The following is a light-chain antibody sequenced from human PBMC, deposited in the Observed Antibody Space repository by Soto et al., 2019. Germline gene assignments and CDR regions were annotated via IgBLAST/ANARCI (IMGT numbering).Light chain of an antibody. V-gene: IGKV3-11*01. CDR3: HQRSNWPRT. Sequence: EIVLTQSPATLSLSPGERATLSCRASQSVRNYLTWYQQKPGQAPRLLIYDASSRATGIPARFSGSGSGTDFTLTISSLEPEDFAVYYCHQRSNWPRTFGGGTKVEIK. J-gene: IGKJ4*01. CDR2: DAS. CDR1: QSVRNY.